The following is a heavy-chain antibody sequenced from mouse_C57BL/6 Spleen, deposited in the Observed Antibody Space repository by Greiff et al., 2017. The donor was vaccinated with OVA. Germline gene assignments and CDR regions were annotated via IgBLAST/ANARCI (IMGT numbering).Heavy chain of an antibody. J-gene: IGHJ1*03. V-gene: IGHV5-4*01. CDR3: ARERYGSSLGGYFDV. D-gene: IGHD1-1*01. Sequence: DVMLVESGGGLVKPGGSPKLSCAASGFTFSSYAMSWVRQTPEKRLEWVATISDGGSYTYYPDNVKGRFTISRDNAKNNLYLQMSHLKSEDTAMYYCARERYGSSLGGYFDVWGTGTTVTVSS. CDR1: GFTFSSYA. CDR2: ISDGGSYT.